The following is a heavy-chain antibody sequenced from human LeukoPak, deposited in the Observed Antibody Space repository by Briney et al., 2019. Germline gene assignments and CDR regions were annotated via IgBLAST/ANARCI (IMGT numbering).Heavy chain of an antibody. CDR2: ISCYTGNT. Sequence: ASVKVSCKASGGTFSSYTISWVRQAPGQGLEWMGWISCYTGNTYYAQNFQGRITMTTDTSTSTAYMELRSLRSDDTAVYYCAGELIRGPWGQGTLVTVSS. J-gene: IGHJ5*02. CDR3: AGELIRGP. D-gene: IGHD3-16*01. V-gene: IGHV1-18*01. CDR1: GGTFSSYT.